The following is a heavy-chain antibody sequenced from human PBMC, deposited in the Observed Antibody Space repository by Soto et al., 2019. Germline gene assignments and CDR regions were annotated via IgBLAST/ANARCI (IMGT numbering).Heavy chain of an antibody. D-gene: IGHD2-15*01. Sequence: PGGSLRLSCVTSGFSFSDSWMNWVRQAPGKGLEWLANLNRDGSETKYVDSVKGRFTISRDNARNSVYLEINNLSTEDTAVYYCASWVYSLNFWGQGTQVTVSS. CDR1: GFSFSDSW. CDR2: LNRDGSET. CDR3: ASWVYSLNF. V-gene: IGHV3-7*01. J-gene: IGHJ4*02.